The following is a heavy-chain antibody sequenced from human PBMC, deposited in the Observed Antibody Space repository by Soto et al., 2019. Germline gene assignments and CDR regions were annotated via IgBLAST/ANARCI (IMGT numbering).Heavy chain of an antibody. CDR1: GGSFSGYY. D-gene: IGHD1-26*01. Sequence: QVQLQQWGAGLLKPSETLSLTCAVYGGSFSGYYWCWIRQPPGKGLEWIGEINHSGSTNYNPSLKSRVTISVDTCKNQFSLKLSSVTAADTAVYYCASLGSTPHGATEEYYFDYWGQGTLVTVSS. CDR2: INHSGST. J-gene: IGHJ4*02. V-gene: IGHV4-34*01. CDR3: ASLGSTPHGATEEYYFDY.